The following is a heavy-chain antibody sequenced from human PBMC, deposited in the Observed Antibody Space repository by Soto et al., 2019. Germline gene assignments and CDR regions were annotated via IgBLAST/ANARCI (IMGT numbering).Heavy chain of an antibody. J-gene: IGHJ4*02. Sequence: QVQLVQSGAEVKKPGASVKGSCKASGYTFTSYAMHWVRQAPGQRLEWMGWINAGNGNTKYSQKFQGRVTITRDTSASTAYMELSSLRSEDTAVYYCARGAAIAAVLVDYWGQGTLVTVSS. V-gene: IGHV1-3*01. CDR1: GYTFTSYA. CDR2: INAGNGNT. D-gene: IGHD6-13*01. CDR3: ARGAAIAAVLVDY.